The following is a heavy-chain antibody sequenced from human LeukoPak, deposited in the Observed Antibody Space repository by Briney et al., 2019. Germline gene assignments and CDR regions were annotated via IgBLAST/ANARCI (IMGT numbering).Heavy chain of an antibody. CDR1: GFPFSSYW. CDR2: IKQDGSKK. Sequence: GGSLRLSCVASGFPFSSYWMTWVRQAPGKGLEWVANIKQDGSKKSYVDSVKGRFTISRDSAKNSLYLQMNSLRAEDTAIYYCTRVGYIDEGIDYWGQGALVTVSS. D-gene: IGHD5-24*01. CDR3: TRVGYIDEGIDY. V-gene: IGHV3-7*04. J-gene: IGHJ4*02.